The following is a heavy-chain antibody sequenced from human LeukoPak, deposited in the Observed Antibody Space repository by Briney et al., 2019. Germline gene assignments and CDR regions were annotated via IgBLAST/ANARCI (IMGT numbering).Heavy chain of an antibody. D-gene: IGHD6-13*01. CDR1: GGSFSGYY. V-gene: IGHV4-34*01. Sequence: SETLSLTCAVYGGSFSGYYWSWIRQPPGKGLEWIGEINHSGSTNYNPSLKSRVTISVDTSKNQFSLKLSSVTAADTAVYYCAREYSSSWNYYYYYYMDVWGKGTTVTVSS. CDR2: INHSGST. CDR3: AREYSSSWNYYYYYYMDV. J-gene: IGHJ6*03.